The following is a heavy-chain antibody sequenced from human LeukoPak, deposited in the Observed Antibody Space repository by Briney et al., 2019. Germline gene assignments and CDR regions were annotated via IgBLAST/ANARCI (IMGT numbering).Heavy chain of an antibody. V-gene: IGHV4-59*08. CDR1: GGSISSYY. CDR2: IYYSGST. CDR3: ARHVGTAMVIFRDAFDI. Sequence: SETLSLTCTVSGGSISSYYWSWIRQPPGKGLEWIGYIYYSGSTNYNPSLKSRVTISVDTSKNQFSLKLSSVTAADTAVYYCARHVGTAMVIFRDAFDIWGQGTMVTVSS. D-gene: IGHD5-18*01. J-gene: IGHJ3*02.